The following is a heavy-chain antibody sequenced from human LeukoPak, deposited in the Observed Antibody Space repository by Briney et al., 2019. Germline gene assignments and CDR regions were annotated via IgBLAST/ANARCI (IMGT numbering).Heavy chain of an antibody. CDR2: IYYSGST. CDR1: GGSISSYY. V-gene: IGHV4-59*01. CDR3: AGGLGYCSGGSCAYFDY. J-gene: IGHJ4*02. D-gene: IGHD2-15*01. Sequence: TSETLSLTCTVSGGSISSYYWSWIRQPPGKGLEWIGYIYYSGSTNYNPSLKSRVTISVDTSKNQFSLKLSSVTAADTAVYYCAGGLGYCSGGSCAYFDYWGQGTLVTVFS.